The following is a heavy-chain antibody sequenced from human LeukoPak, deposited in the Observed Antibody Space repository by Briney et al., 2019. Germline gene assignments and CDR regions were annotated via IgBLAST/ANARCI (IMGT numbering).Heavy chain of an antibody. V-gene: IGHV4-31*03. CDR2: IHNSGRT. CDR1: GDSINSDGYY. CDR3: VREKPLYENGADTVGAPDY. D-gene: IGHD1-26*01. Sequence: SETLSLTCTVSGDSINSDGYYWSWIRQHPGKGLEWIGYIHNSGRTYYNPSLESRVTISADPSKNQFSLKLSSVTAADTAVYFCVREKPLYENGADTVGAPDYWGQGTLVTVSS. J-gene: IGHJ4*02.